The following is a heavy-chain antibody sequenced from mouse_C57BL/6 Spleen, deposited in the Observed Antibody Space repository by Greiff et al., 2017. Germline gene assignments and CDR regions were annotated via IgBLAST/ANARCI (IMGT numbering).Heavy chain of an antibody. J-gene: IGHJ2*01. D-gene: IGHD2-1*01. Sequence: EVQLVESGAELVRPGASVKLSCTASGFNIKDDYMHWVKQRPEQGLEWIGWIDPENGDTEYASKFQGKATITADTSSNTAYLQLSSLTSEDTAVYYCTSYGNFHFDYWGQGTTLTVSS. CDR3: TSYGNFHFDY. CDR2: IDPENGDT. CDR1: GFNIKDDY. V-gene: IGHV14-4*01.